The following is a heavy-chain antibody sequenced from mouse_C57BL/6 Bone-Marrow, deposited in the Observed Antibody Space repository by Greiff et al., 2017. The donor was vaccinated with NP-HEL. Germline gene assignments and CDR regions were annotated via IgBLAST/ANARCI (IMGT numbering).Heavy chain of an antibody. D-gene: IGHD1-1*01. CDR2: IYPSDSET. CDR1: GYTFTSYW. CDR3: ARSTTVVARYFDV. Sequence: QVQLQQPGAELVRPGSSVKLSCKASGYTFTSYWMDWLKQRPGQGLEWIGNIYPSDSETHYNQKFKDKATLTVDKSSSTAYMQLSSLTSEDSAVYYCARSTTVVARYFDVWGTGTTVTVSS. J-gene: IGHJ1*03. V-gene: IGHV1-61*01.